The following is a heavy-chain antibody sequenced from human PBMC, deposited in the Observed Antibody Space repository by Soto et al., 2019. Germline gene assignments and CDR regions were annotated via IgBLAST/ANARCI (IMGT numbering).Heavy chain of an antibody. Sequence: QEELVQSGAEVKKPGSSVNVSCKASGGTFASYSITWVRQAPGQRLEWMGEIIPLLKTVNYAQKFQGRVTITGDRSTRTVYMALSRLRSDDTAVYYCARDPVDLFGYMDVWCHGTTVTVS. CDR2: IIPLLKTV. V-gene: IGHV1-69*06. CDR3: ARDPVDLFGYMDV. D-gene: IGHD6-25*01. J-gene: IGHJ6*02. CDR1: GGTFASYS.